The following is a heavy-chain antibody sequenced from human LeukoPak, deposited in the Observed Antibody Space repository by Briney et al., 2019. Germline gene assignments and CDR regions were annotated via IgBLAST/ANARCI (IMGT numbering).Heavy chain of an antibody. CDR3: VRGVIGPSGNSGYYYYGMDV. D-gene: IGHD4-23*01. CDR1: GGSISSGDYY. J-gene: IGHJ6*02. V-gene: IGHV4-30-4*01. Sequence: SETLSLTCTVSGGSISSGDYYWSWIRQPPGKGLEWIGYIYYSGSTYFNPSLKSRVTISVDTSKNQFSLKLSSVTAADTAVYYCVRGVIGPSGNSGYYYYGMDVWGQGTTVTVSS. CDR2: IYYSGST.